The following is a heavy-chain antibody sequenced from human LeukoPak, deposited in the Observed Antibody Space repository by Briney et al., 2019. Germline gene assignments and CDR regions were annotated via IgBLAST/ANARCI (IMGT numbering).Heavy chain of an antibody. CDR2: INHSGST. Sequence: SETLSLTCSVSGYTIGSGHYWGWIRQPPGKGLEWIGEINHSGSTNYNPSLKSRVTISVDTSKNQFSLKLSSVTAADTAVYYCARPSKRENSSGWDYWGQGTLVTVSS. CDR1: GYTIGSGHY. D-gene: IGHD6-19*01. J-gene: IGHJ4*02. V-gene: IGHV4-38-2*02. CDR3: ARPSKRENSSGWDY.